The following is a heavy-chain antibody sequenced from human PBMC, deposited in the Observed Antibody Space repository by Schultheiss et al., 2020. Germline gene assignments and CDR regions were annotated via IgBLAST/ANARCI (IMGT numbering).Heavy chain of an antibody. D-gene: IGHD2-2*01. J-gene: IGHJ6*02. CDR3: AKGRGYCSSTSCSSKGGYYYGMDV. V-gene: IGHV3-7*03. Sequence: GSLRLSCAASGFTFSSYAMSWVRQAPGTGLEWVANINEDGSVKYHVDSVRGRFTISRDNSKNTLYLQMNSLRAEDTAVYYCAKGRGYCSSTSCSSKGGYYYGMDVWGQGTTVTVSS. CDR2: INEDGSVK. CDR1: GFTFSSYA.